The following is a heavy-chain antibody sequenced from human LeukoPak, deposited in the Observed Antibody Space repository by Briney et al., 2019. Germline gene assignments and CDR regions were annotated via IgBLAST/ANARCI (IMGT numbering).Heavy chain of an antibody. Sequence: GESLKISCKGSGYSFTSYWIGWVRQMPGKGLEWMGITYPGDSDTTYSPSFQGQVTISADKSISTAYLQWSSLKASDTAMYYCARHKGYGGNYNWYFDLWGRGTLVTVSS. CDR1: GYSFTSYW. CDR3: ARHKGYGGNYNWYFDL. D-gene: IGHD4-23*01. J-gene: IGHJ2*01. CDR2: TYPGDSDT. V-gene: IGHV5-51*01.